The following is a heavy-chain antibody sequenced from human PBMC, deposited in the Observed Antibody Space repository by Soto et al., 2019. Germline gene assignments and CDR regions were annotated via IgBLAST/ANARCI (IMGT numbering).Heavy chain of an antibody. J-gene: IGHJ5*02. CDR1: GGSFSGYY. CDR3: ARASAYRDWFDP. D-gene: IGHD6-25*01. V-gene: IGHV4-34*01. CDR2: INHSGST. Sequence: SETLSLTSAVYGGSFSGYYWSWIRQPPGKGLEWIGEINHSGSTNYNPSLKSRVTISVDTSKNQFSLKLSSVTAADTAVYYCARASAYRDWFDPWGQGTLVTVSS.